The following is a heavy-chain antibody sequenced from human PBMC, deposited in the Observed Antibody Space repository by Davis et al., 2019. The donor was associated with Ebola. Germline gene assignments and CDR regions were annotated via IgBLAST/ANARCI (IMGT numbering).Heavy chain of an antibody. CDR2: INTNTGNP. D-gene: IGHD6-19*01. CDR3: AIGGTVAGDYFDY. J-gene: IGHJ4*02. Sequence: ASVKVSCKASGYTFTSYAMNWVRQAPGQGLEWMGWINTNTGNPTYAQDFTGRLVFSLDTSVSTAYLHISSLQAEDTAVYYCAIGGTVAGDYFDYWGQGTLVTVSS. CDR1: GYTFTSYA. V-gene: IGHV7-4-1*02.